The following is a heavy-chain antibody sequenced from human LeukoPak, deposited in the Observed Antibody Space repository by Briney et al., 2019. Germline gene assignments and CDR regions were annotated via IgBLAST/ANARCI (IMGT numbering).Heavy chain of an antibody. CDR2: ISGSGGST. D-gene: IGHD2-2*01. Sequence: GGSLRLSCAASGFTFSSYAMSWVRQAPGKGLEWVSAISGSGGSTYYADSVKGRFTISRDNSKNTLYLQMNSLRAEDTPVYYCAKDIVVVPAAMVCDYWGQGTLVTVSS. CDR1: GFTFSSYA. CDR3: AKDIVVVPAAMVCDY. J-gene: IGHJ4*02. V-gene: IGHV3-23*01.